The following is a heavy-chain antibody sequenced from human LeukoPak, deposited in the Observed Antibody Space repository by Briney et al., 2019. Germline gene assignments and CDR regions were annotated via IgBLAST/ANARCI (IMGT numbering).Heavy chain of an antibody. J-gene: IGHJ4*02. V-gene: IGHV3-48*03. CDR2: ISDSVSTI. CDR1: GFTFSSYQ. D-gene: IGHD1-7*01. CDR3: ARFGMGTTSFDY. Sequence: GGSLRLSCAASGFTFSSYQMNWVRQAPGKGLEWVSYISDSVSTIYYADSMKGRFTISRDNAKNSLFLQMTSLRAEDTAVYYCARFGMGTTSFDYWGQGTLVTVSS.